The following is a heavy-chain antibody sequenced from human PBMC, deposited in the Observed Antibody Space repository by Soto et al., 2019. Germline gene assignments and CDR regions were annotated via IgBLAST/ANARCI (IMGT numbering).Heavy chain of an antibody. CDR2: ISGSGCST. Sequence: TGGSLRLSCSASGFTFSSYAMSWVRQPPGKGLEWVSAISGSGCSTYYADSVKRRFTISRDNSKNTLYLQMNSLRAEDTAVYYCANGPEVGATGSVGYFDYWGQGTLVTVSS. D-gene: IGHD1-26*01. V-gene: IGHV3-23*01. CDR3: ANGPEVGATGSVGYFDY. CDR1: GFTFSSYA. J-gene: IGHJ4*02.